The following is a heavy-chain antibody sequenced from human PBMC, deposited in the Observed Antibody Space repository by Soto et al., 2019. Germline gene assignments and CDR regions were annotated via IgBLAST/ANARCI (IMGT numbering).Heavy chain of an antibody. CDR1: GGTFSSYA. D-gene: IGHD4-17*01. V-gene: IGHV1-69*01. J-gene: IGHJ4*02. CDR3: AMLTYGDTPVGDY. CDR2: IILIFGIA. Sequence: QVQLVQSGAEVKKPGSSVTVSCKASGGTFSSYAISWVRQAPGQGLEWMGGIILIFGIANYSQKLQGRVTITADESTSTAYMELSSLRSEDTAVYYCAMLTYGDTPVGDYWGQGPLVTVSS.